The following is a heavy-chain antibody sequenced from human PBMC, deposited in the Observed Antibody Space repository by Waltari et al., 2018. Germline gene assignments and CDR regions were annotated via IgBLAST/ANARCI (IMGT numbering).Heavy chain of an antibody. D-gene: IGHD1-1*01. CDR2: SSSGNSSI. Sequence: EVQMVESGGGLVQPGGSLRLSCVASGITCSSYGMNWVRKAPGKGLEWISYSSSGNSSIYYADSMKGRFTIYRDNGQNSLYLQMNRLRPEETAVYYCARERNSDAFDIWGQGTMVTVSS. CDR1: GITCSSYG. CDR3: ARERNSDAFDI. J-gene: IGHJ3*02. V-gene: IGHV3-48*01.